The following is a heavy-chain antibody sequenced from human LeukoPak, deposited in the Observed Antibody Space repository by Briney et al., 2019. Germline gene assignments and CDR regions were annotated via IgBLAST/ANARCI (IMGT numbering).Heavy chain of an antibody. CDR1: GFTFISYE. V-gene: IGHV3-48*03. Sequence: GGSLRLSCAASGFTFISYEMNWVRQAPGKGLEWVSYISSSGSTIYYADSVKGRFTISRDNAKNSLYLQMNSLRAEDTAVYYCARARYDSSGYPYYFDYWGQGTLVTVSS. D-gene: IGHD3-22*01. CDR3: ARARYDSSGYPYYFDY. CDR2: ISSSGSTI. J-gene: IGHJ4*02.